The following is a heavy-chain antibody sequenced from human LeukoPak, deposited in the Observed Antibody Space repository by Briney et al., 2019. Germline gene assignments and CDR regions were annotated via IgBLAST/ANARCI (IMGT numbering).Heavy chain of an antibody. V-gene: IGHV1-18*01. CDR3: TLQRYSSGWYYFS. D-gene: IGHD6-19*01. CDR2: ISAYNGNT. CDR1: GYTFTSYG. J-gene: IGHJ4*02. Sequence: ASVKVSCKASGYTFTSYGISWVRQAPGQGLEWMGWISAYNGNTNYAQKLQGRVTMTTDTPTSTAYMELRSLRSDDTAVYYCTLQRYSSGWYYFSWGQGTLVTVSS.